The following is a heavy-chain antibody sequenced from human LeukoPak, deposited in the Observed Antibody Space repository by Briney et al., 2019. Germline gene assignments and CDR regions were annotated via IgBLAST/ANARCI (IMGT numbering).Heavy chain of an antibody. CDR3: ARGAGKTYFDY. Sequence: GASVKVSCKASGYTFTSYYMHWVRQAPGQGLEWMGIINPSGGSTSYAQKFQGRVTMTRDMSASTVYMELSSLRSEDTAVYYCARGAGKTYFDYWGQGTLVTVSS. J-gene: IGHJ4*02. V-gene: IGHV1-46*01. CDR2: INPSGGST. D-gene: IGHD1/OR15-1a*01. CDR1: GYTFTSYY.